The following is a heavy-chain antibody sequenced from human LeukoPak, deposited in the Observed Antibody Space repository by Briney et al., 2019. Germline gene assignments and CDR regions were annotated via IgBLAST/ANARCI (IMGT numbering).Heavy chain of an antibody. CDR3: ARDVSSGWRIYYFDY. D-gene: IGHD6-19*01. CDR1: GFTFSSYS. Sequence: GGSLRLSCAASGFTFSSYSMNWVRQAPGKGLEWVSSISSSSSYIYYADSVKGRFTISRDNAKNSLYLQMNSLRAEDTAVYYCARDVSSGWRIYYFDYWGQGTLVTVSS. V-gene: IGHV3-21*01. J-gene: IGHJ4*02. CDR2: ISSSSSYI.